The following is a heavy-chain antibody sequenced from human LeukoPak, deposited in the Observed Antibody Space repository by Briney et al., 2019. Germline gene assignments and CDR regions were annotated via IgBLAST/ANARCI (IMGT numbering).Heavy chain of an antibody. CDR1: GFAFDDYG. V-gene: IGHV3-49*04. CDR2: ISSKPYGGTT. Sequence: GGSLRLSCTASGFAFDDYGMSWVRQAPGEGLEWVGFISSKPYGGTTEYAASVKGRFTISRDGSESIAYLQMNSLKTEDTAVYYCTRGDYYDSSGYYLLFDYWGQGTLVTVSS. J-gene: IGHJ4*02. CDR3: TRGDYYDSSGYYLLFDY. D-gene: IGHD3-22*01.